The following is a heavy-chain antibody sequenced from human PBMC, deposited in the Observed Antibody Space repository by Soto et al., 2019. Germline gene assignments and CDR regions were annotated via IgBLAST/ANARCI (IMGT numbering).Heavy chain of an antibody. CDR2: IYTSGST. V-gene: IGHV4-4*07. CDR3: ARSMVRGVYYFDY. CDR1: GGSISIYY. D-gene: IGHD3-10*01. J-gene: IGHJ4*02. Sequence: PSETLSLTCTVSGGSISIYYWSWIRQPAGKGLEWIGRIYTSGSTNYNPSLKSRVTMSVDTSKNQFSLKLSSVTAADTAVYYCARSMVRGVYYFDYWGQGTLVTVSS.